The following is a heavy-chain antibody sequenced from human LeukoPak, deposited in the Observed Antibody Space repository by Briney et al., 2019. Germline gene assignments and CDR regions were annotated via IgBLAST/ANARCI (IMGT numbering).Heavy chain of an antibody. CDR2: IYYSGST. V-gene: IGHV4-59*01. J-gene: IGHJ3*01. D-gene: IGHD3-3*01. Sequence: PSETLSLTCTVSGGSLSPYHWSWIRQSPGKGLEWIGYIYYSGSTKYNPYLKSRVAIYLDSSKNTFSLKVKSVTSADTAIYYCARATYLTYNDDPYAFDVWGRGTMVTASS. CDR1: GGSLSPYH. CDR3: ARATYLTYNDDPYAFDV.